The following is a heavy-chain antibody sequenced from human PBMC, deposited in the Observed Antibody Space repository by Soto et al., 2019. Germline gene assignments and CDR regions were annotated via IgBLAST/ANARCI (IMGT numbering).Heavy chain of an antibody. V-gene: IGHV4-4*01. D-gene: IGHD3-10*01. CDR2: IYHSGTT. Sequence: QVQLQESGPGLVKPPGTLSLTCAVSGGSISSSIWWTWVRLPPGKGLEWIGEIYHSGTTNYNPSLKSRVTISVDKSNNQFSLKLTSLTAADTAVYFCTRRGDGSGSLDSWGQGTLVTVFS. CDR3: TRRGDGSGSLDS. J-gene: IGHJ4*02. CDR1: GGSISSSIW.